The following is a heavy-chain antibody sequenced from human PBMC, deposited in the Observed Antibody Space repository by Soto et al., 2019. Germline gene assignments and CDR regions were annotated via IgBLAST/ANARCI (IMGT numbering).Heavy chain of an antibody. J-gene: IGHJ4*02. CDR2: ISSSSSYI. CDR3: ARDTYKGGIAAAGDY. CDR1: GFTFSSYS. Sequence: EVQLVESGGGLVKPGGSVRLSCAASGFTFSSYSMNWVRQAPGKGLEWVSSISSSSSYIYYADSVKGRFTISRDNAKNSLYLQMNSLRAEDTAVYYCARDTYKGGIAAAGDYWGQGTLVTVSS. V-gene: IGHV3-21*01. D-gene: IGHD6-13*01.